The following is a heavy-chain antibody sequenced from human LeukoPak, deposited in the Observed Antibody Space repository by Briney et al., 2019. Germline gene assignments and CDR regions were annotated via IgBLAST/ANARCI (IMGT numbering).Heavy chain of an antibody. CDR2: IYSSGST. CDR1: GGSISSGLYY. Sequence: SETLSLTCTASGGSISSGLYYWSWLRQPAGKGLKWIGRIYSSGSTNFNPSLKSRVSLSVDTSKNQFSLSLRAVTAADTAVYYCASTHIHGGAFDIWGQGTVVTVSS. D-gene: IGHD2-21*01. CDR3: ASTHIHGGAFDI. J-gene: IGHJ3*02. V-gene: IGHV4-61*02.